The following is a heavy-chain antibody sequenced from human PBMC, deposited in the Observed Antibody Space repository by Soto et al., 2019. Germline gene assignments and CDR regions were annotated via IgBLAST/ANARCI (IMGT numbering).Heavy chain of an antibody. CDR1: GFTFSTYA. CDR3: AKDDNSGYYPPLDY. Sequence: PGGSLRLSCAASGFTFSTYAMSWVRQAPGKGLEWVSTISGSGGTAYYADSVKGRLIISRDNSKNTLYLQMNNLRAEDTAIYYCAKDDNSGYYPPLDYWGQGTLVTVSS. J-gene: IGHJ4*02. V-gene: IGHV3-23*01. D-gene: IGHD3-22*01. CDR2: ISGSGGTA.